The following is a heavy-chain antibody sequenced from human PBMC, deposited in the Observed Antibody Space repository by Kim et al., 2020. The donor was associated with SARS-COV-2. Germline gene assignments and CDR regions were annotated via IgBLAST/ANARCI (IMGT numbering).Heavy chain of an antibody. CDR2: ISPDGNP. V-gene: IGHV3-13*05. CDR1: GFVFRSYD. D-gene: IGHD3-16*01. CDR3: VRGAVGGGSPQ. J-gene: IGHJ4*02. Sequence: GGSLRLSCAASGFVFRSYDMHWVRRVKGKGLEWVSTISPDGNPFYSGSVRGRLTISREDGKNSLYLQMSGLRATDSGVYYCVRGAVGGGSPQWGQGTLVTVSS.